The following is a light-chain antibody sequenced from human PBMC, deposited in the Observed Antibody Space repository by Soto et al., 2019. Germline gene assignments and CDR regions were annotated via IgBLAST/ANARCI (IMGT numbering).Light chain of an antibody. CDR2: AAS. V-gene: IGKV1-8*01. J-gene: IGKJ1*01. Sequence: AIRMTQSPSSLSASTGDRVTITCRASQGISSYLAWCQQKPGKAPKLLIYAASTLQSGVPSRFSGSGSGTDFTLTISCLQSEDFATYYCQQYYSYPPWTFGQGTKVDI. CDR3: QQYYSYPPWT. CDR1: QGISSY.